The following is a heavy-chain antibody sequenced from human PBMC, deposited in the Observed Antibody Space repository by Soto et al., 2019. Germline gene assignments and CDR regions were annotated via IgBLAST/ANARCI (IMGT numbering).Heavy chain of an antibody. CDR2: INHSGST. Sequence: PSETLSLTCAVYGGSFSGYYWNWIRQPPGKGLEWIGEINHSGSTNYNPSLKSRVTISVDTSKNQFSLKLSSVTAADTAVYYCARGYGRNLDYWGQGTLVTVS. D-gene: IGHD3-10*01. J-gene: IGHJ4*02. CDR1: GGSFSGYY. V-gene: IGHV4-34*01. CDR3: ARGYGRNLDY.